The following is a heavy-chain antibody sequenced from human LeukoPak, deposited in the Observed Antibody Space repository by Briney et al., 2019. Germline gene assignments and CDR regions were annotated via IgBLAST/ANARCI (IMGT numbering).Heavy chain of an antibody. V-gene: IGHV1-69*13. CDR2: IIPIFGTA. Sequence: SVNVSCKASGGTFSSYAISWVRQAPGQGLEWMGGIIPIFGTANYAQKFQGRVTITADESTSTAYMELSSLRSEDTAVYYCARDIDVLSAFDIWGQGTMVTVSS. CDR1: GGTFSSYA. CDR3: ARDIDVLSAFDI. D-gene: IGHD2-15*01. J-gene: IGHJ3*02.